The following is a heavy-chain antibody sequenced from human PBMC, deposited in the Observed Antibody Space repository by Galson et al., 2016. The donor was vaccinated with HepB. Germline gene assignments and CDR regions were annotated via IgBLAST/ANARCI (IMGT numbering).Heavy chain of an antibody. J-gene: IGHJ4*02. Sequence: SETLSLTCSASGDSVRKSTYYWTWIRQPPGKGLEWIGYVYYSGTTNYNPSLKSRVTISIDTSKNQFFLRLRSVTTADSAVYYCARQRIALAGTGFDSWGRGTLTTVSS. V-gene: IGHV4-61*01. D-gene: IGHD6-19*01. CDR1: GDSVRKSTYY. CDR2: VYYSGTT. CDR3: ARQRIALAGTGFDS.